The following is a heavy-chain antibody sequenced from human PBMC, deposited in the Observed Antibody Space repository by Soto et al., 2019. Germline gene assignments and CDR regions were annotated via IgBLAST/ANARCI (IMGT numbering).Heavy chain of an antibody. V-gene: IGHV1-18*01. CDR2: ISTYNGNT. Sequence: QVQLMQSGAEVKKPGASVKVSCKASGYTFTSHGISWVRQAPGQGLEWMGWISTYNGNTNYAQTLQGRFTMTTDTSTSTAYMELRSLRSDDTAVYYCARSLGYSSSDWFDPWGQGTLVTVSS. CDR1: GYTFTSHG. CDR3: ARSLGYSSSDWFDP. J-gene: IGHJ5*02. D-gene: IGHD6-6*01.